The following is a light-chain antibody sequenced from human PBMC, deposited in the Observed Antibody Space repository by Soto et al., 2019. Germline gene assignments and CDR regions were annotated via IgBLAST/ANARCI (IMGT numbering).Light chain of an antibody. CDR3: QQRSNWPLT. V-gene: IGKV3-11*01. CDR2: DAS. Sequence: EIVLTQSPVTLSLSPGERAPLSCRASQSVSSHLAWYQQKPGQAPRLLIYDASNRATGIPARFSGSGSGTDFTLTISSLEPEDFAVYYCQQRSNWPLTFGGGTKVDIK. CDR1: QSVSSH. J-gene: IGKJ4*01.